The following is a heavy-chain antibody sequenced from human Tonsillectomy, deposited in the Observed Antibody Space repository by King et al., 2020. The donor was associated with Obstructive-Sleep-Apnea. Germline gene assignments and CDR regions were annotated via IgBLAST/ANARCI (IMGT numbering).Heavy chain of an antibody. CDR2: IYYSGST. V-gene: IGHV4-59*01. CDR3: ARGRKAAAGTFDI. Sequence: QLQESGPGLVKPSETLSLTCTVSGGSISSYYWSWIRQPPGKGLEWIGYIYYSGSTNYNPSLKSRVTISVDTSKNQFSLKLSSVTAADTAVYYRARGRKAAAGTFDIWGQGTMVTVSS. CDR1: GGSISSYY. D-gene: IGHD6-13*01. J-gene: IGHJ3*02.